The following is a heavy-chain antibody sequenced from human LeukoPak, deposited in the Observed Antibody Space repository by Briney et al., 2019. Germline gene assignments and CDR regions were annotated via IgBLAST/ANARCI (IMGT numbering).Heavy chain of an antibody. CDR2: ISSSPINI. V-gene: IGHV3-11*01. CDR1: GFTFSDYG. J-gene: IGHJ4*02. CDR3: ARDLRLLRCNDY. D-gene: IGHD5-12*01. Sequence: GGSLRLSCAASGFTFSDYGMNWVRQAPGKGLEWVSYISSSPINIYYADSVRGRFTISRDNAKNSLYLQMNSLRAEDTAVYYRARDLRLLRCNDYWGQGTLVTVSS.